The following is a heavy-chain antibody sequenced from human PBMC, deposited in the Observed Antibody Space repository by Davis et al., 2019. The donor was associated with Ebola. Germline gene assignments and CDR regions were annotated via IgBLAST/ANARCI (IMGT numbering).Heavy chain of an antibody. CDR2: ISASEGHT. Sequence: GESLKISCAASGFTFSNYDMSWVRQVPGKGLEWVSTISASEGHTHYSDSVKGRFTISRDNSKETLYLQMNSMRAEDTATYYCARYCHYTDCSYFDCWGQGTLVTVSS. CDR3: ARYCHYTDCSYFDC. V-gene: IGHV3-23*01. D-gene: IGHD2-15*01. CDR1: GFTFSNYD. J-gene: IGHJ4*02.